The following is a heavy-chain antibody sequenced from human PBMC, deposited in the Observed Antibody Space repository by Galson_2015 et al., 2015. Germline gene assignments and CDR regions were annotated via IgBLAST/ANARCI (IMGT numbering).Heavy chain of an antibody. D-gene: IGHD3-22*01. V-gene: IGHV3-33*01. CDR1: GFTFSSYG. J-gene: IGHJ4*02. CDR2: IWYDGSNK. Sequence: SLRLSCAASGFTFSSYGMHWVRQAPGKGLEWVAVIWYDGSNKYYADSVKGRFTISRDNSKNTLYLQMNSLRAEDTAVYYCAREGDYYDRLPFDYWGQGTLVTVSS. CDR3: AREGDYYDRLPFDY.